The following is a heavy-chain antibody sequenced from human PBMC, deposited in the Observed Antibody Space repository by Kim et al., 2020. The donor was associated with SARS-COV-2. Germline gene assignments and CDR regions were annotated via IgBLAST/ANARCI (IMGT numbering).Heavy chain of an antibody. CDR3: ARDRDYYDRADV. D-gene: IGHD3-22*01. V-gene: IGHV3-11*04. CDR1: GFTFSDYY. Sequence: GGSLRLSCAASGFTFSDYYMSWIRQAPEKGLEWVSYISSSGSTIYYADSVKGRFTISRDNAKISLYLQMNSLRAEDTAVYYCARDRDYYDRADVWGQGTTVTVSS. CDR2: ISSSGSTI. J-gene: IGHJ6*02.